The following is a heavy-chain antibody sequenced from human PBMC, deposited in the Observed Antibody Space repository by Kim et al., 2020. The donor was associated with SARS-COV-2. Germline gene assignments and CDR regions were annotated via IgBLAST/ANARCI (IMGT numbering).Heavy chain of an antibody. D-gene: IGHD3-3*01. CDR2: IYYSGST. V-gene: IGHV4-39*01. CDR3: ARPSTYDFWSGYYEAGGWYFDL. CDR1: GGSISSSSYY. Sequence: SETLSLTCTVSGGSISSSSYYWGWIRQPPGKGLEWIGSIYYSGSTYYNPSLKSRVTISVDTSKNQFSLKLSSVTAADTAVYYCARPSTYDFWSGYYEAGGWYFDLWGRGTLVTVSS. J-gene: IGHJ2*01.